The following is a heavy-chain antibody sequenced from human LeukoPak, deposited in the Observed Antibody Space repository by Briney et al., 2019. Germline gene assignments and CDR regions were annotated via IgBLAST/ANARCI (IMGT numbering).Heavy chain of an antibody. V-gene: IGHV4-59*08. CDR1: GGSISGYY. D-gene: IGHD5-24*01. J-gene: IGHJ4*02. Sequence: PSETLSFTCTVSGGSISGYYWSWIRQPPGKGLEWIAYIHYSGSTNYNPPLKSRLTISVDTSKNQLSLKLNSVTDADTAVYYCARHGQNDGYPLDYWGQGTLVSVSS. CDR3: ARHGQNDGYPLDY. CDR2: IHYSGST.